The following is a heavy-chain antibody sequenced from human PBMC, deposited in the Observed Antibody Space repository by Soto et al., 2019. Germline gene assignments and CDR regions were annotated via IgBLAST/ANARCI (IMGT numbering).Heavy chain of an antibody. CDR2: IYYSGST. CDR3: ARGSSIAALLINY. Sequence: PSETLSLTCTVSGGSISSYYWSWIRHPPGKGLEWIGYIYYSGSTNYNPSLKSRVTISVDTSKNQFSLKLSSVTAADTAVYYCARGSSIAALLINYWGQGTLVTVSS. J-gene: IGHJ4*02. D-gene: IGHD6-6*01. V-gene: IGHV4-59*01. CDR1: GGSISSYY.